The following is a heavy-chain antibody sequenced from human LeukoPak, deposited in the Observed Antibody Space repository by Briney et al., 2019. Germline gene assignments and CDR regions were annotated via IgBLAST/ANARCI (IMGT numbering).Heavy chain of an antibody. Sequence: GASVKVSCKASGGTFSSYAISWVRQAPGQGLEWMGRIIPILGIANYAQKFQGRVTITADKSTSTAYMELSSLRSEDTAVYYCAGIVGVYGSGSYYKGPLDYWGQGTLVTVSS. CDR2: IIPILGIA. V-gene: IGHV1-69*04. CDR3: AGIVGVYGSGSYYKGPLDY. D-gene: IGHD3-10*01. CDR1: GGTFSSYA. J-gene: IGHJ4*02.